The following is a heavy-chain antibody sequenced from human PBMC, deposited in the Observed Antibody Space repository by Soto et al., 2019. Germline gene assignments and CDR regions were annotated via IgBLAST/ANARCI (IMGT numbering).Heavy chain of an antibody. CDR3: ASSDFWSCYEYYYYGMDV. Sequence: QVQLVESGGGVVQPGRSLRLSCAASGFTFSSYGMHWVRQAPGKGLEWVAVIWYDGSNKYYADSVKGRFTISRDNSKNTLYLQMNSLRAEDTAVYYCASSDFWSCYEYYYYGMDVWGQGTTVTVSS. CDR2: IWYDGSNK. J-gene: IGHJ6*02. D-gene: IGHD3-3*01. CDR1: GFTFSSYG. V-gene: IGHV3-33*01.